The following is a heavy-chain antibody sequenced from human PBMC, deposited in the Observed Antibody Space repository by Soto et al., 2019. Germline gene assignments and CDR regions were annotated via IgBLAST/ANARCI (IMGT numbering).Heavy chain of an antibody. D-gene: IGHD6-19*01. V-gene: IGHV3-23*01. CDR3: AKDSGYSSGWFFSVDY. Sequence: EVQLLESGGGLVQPGGSLRLSCAASGFTFSSYAMSWVRQAPGKGLERVSAISGSGGSTYYADSVKGRFTISRDNSKNTLYLQMNSLRAEDTAVYYCAKDSGYSSGWFFSVDYWGQGTLVTVSS. CDR2: ISGSGGST. J-gene: IGHJ4*02. CDR1: GFTFSSYA.